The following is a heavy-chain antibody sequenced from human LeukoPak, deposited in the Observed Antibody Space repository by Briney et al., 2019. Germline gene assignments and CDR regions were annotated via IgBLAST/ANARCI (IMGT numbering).Heavy chain of an antibody. CDR2: ISGGGDFT. V-gene: IGHV3-23*01. D-gene: IGHD6-19*01. J-gene: IGHJ4*02. CDR1: GFTFRSFA. Sequence: GGSLRLSCAASGFTFRSFAMNWVRQAPGKGLECVSAISGGGDFTKYADSVKGRFTISRDNSKSTLYLQMNSLRAEDTAVYYCAKDRYSSGWYDYFDYWGQGTLVTVSS. CDR3: AKDRYSSGWYDYFDY.